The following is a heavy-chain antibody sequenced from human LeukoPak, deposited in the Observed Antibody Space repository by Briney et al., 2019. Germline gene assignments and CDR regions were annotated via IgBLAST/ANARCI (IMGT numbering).Heavy chain of an antibody. D-gene: IGHD3-22*01. V-gene: IGHV4-31*03. CDR2: IYYSGST. Sequence: SQTLSLTCTVSGGSISSGGYYWNWIRQHPGKGLEWIGYIYYSGSTYHNPSLKSRVTISVDTSKNQFSLKLSSVTAADTAVYYCARNYYERGYYYYYGMDVWGQGTTVTVSS. J-gene: IGHJ6*02. CDR1: GGSISSGGYY. CDR3: ARNYYERGYYYYYGMDV.